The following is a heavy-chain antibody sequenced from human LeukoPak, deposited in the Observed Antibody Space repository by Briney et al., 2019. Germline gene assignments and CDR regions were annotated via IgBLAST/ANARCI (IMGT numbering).Heavy chain of an antibody. V-gene: IGHV3-7*03. J-gene: IGHJ6*02. D-gene: IGHD3-10*01. CDR3: AREVLMWFGELLPPYYYYGMDV. Sequence: GGSLRLSCTTSGFTFGDYAVSWVRQAPGKGLEWVANIKQDGSEKYYVDSVKGRFTISRDNAKNSPYLQMNSLRAEDTAVYYCAREVLMWFGELLPPYYYYGMDVWGQGTTVTVSS. CDR2: IKQDGSEK. CDR1: GFTFGDYA.